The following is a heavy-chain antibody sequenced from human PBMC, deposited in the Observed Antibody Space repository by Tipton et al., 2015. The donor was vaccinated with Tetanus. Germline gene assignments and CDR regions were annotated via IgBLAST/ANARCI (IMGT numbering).Heavy chain of an antibody. V-gene: IGHV4-59*12. Sequence: GLVKPSETLSLTCTASGGSLSTSHWAWIRQPPGKGLEWVGKITYSRTTSYNSSLKSRVIMSLDASTSQFSLKLTSVTAADTAVYYCVRGRGLGAYSFGFEYWGRGAQVTVSS. J-gene: IGHJ4*02. CDR1: GGSLSTSH. D-gene: IGHD3-16*01. CDR3: VRGRGLGAYSFGFEY. CDR2: ITYSRTT.